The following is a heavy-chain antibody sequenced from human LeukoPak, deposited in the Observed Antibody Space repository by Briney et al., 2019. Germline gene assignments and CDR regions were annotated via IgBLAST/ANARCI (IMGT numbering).Heavy chain of an antibody. CDR1: GGSINTYY. D-gene: IGHD3-10*01. CDR2: IHSSGST. V-gene: IGHV4-4*07. J-gene: IGHJ4*02. Sequence: SETLSLTCTVSGGSINTYYWSWIRQPAGKGLEWIGHIHSSGSTNYNPSLKSRVTISVDTSKNQFSLKLSSVTAADTAVYYCARRGSHRSRGLDYWGQRTMVTVSS. CDR3: ARRGSHRSRGLDY.